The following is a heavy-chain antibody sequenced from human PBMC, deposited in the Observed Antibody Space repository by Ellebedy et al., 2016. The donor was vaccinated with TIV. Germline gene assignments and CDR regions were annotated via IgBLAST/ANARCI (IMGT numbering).Heavy chain of an antibody. CDR3: ARALSGSKRYYDY. D-gene: IGHD3-10*01. J-gene: IGHJ4*02. V-gene: IGHV3-66*01. CDR1: GITVSSNY. CDR2: IYTGGST. Sequence: GESLKISCAVSGITVSSNYMTWVRQAPGKGLEWVSVIYTGGSTYYADSVKCRFTISRDISSNTLSLQMNTLRAEDTAVYSCARALSGSKRYYDYWGQGTLVTVSS.